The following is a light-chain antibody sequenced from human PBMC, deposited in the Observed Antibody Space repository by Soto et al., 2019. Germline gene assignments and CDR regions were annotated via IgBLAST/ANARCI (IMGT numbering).Light chain of an antibody. CDR1: SSNIGNNY. V-gene: IGLV1-51*01. CDR3: GTWDSSLSDVV. J-gene: IGLJ2*01. Sequence: QSVLTQPPSVSADPGQTVTLSCSGSSSNIGNNYVSWYQQLPGTAPKLLIYDNNKRPSGIPDRFSGSKSGTSATLGITGLQIGDEADYYCGTWDSSLSDVVFGGGTKLTVL. CDR2: DNN.